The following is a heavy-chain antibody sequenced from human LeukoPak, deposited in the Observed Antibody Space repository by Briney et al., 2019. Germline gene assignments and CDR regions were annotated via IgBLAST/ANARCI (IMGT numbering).Heavy chain of an antibody. V-gene: IGHV5-51*01. CDR2: IYPADSHP. CDR1: GYSFTSYW. J-gene: IGHJ4*02. CDR3: TRSYYYFDY. D-gene: IGHD3-10*01. Sequence: GESLKISCQGSGYSFTSYWIGWVRQMPGEGLEWMGIIYPADSHPRYSPSFQGQVSISVDKSISTAYLQWSSLKASDTAMYYCTRSYYYFDYWGQGTLVTVSS.